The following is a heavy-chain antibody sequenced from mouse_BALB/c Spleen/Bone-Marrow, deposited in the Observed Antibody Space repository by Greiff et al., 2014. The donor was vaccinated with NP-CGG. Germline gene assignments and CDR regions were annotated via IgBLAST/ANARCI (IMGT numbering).Heavy chain of an antibody. D-gene: IGHD2-1*01. J-gene: IGHJ4*01. V-gene: IGHV3-8*02. Sequence: EVQLQQSGPSVVKPSQTLSLTCSVPGDSITSGFWNWIRKFPGNKLEYMGYISYSGTTYYNPSLKSRISFTRDTSKNQYYLQLISVTTEDTATYFCARWDFGNHYAMDYWGQGTSVTGSS. CDR1: GDSITSGF. CDR3: ARWDFGNHYAMDY. CDR2: ISYSGTT.